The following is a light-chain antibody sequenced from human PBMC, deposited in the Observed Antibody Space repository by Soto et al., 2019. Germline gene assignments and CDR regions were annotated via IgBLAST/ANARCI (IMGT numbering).Light chain of an antibody. CDR1: SSDVGGYNY. CDR3: RSYISSIFYV. CDR2: DVS. J-gene: IGLJ1*01. V-gene: IGLV2-14*01. Sequence: QSALTQPASVSGSPGQSITISCTGTSSDVGGYNYVSWYQQHPGKAPKLMIYDVSNRPSGVSNRFSGSKSGITASLTISGLQAEDEADYYCRSYISSIFYVFGPGTKVTVL.